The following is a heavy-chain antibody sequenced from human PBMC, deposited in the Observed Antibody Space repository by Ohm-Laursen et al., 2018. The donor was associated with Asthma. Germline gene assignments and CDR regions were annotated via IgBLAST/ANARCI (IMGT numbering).Heavy chain of an antibody. CDR3: AREVMYYYDSSGYLDY. D-gene: IGHD3-22*01. Sequence: SETLSLTCTVSGDSISRGDYYWSWIRQPPGKGLEWIGYIYHSGTTYYKSSLQSRVTISVDTSKNQFSLSLSSVTAADTAVYYCAREVMYYYDSSGYLDYWGQGTLVTVSS. J-gene: IGHJ4*02. CDR1: GDSISRGDYY. CDR2: IYHSGTT. V-gene: IGHV4-30-4*01.